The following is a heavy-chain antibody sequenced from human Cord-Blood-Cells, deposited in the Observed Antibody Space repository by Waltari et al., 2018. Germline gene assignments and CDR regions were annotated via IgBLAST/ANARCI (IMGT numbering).Heavy chain of an antibody. V-gene: IGHV4-34*01. J-gene: IGHJ4*02. CDR2: INHSGST. D-gene: IGHD7-27*01. Sequence: QVQLQPWGAGLLKPSETLSLTCPGYGGSFSGYSRRCTRQPPGKGLEWIGRINHSGSTNYNPSLKRRVTISVDTSKNQFSLKLSSVTAADTAVYYCARGQGPAGDPGFDYWGQGTLVTVSS. CDR1: GGSFSGYS. CDR3: ARGQGPAGDPGFDY.